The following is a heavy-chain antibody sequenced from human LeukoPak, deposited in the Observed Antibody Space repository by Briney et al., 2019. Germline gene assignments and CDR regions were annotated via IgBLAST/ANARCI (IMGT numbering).Heavy chain of an antibody. J-gene: IGHJ5*02. CDR3: VRDLTIVGVAQVHH. Sequence: GGSLRLSCEASGFTFSSYGMHWVRQAPGKGLEWISYISTNSGTIWYADSVKGRFSISRDNAKNSLFLHMNSLRAEDTAVYYCVRDLTIVGVAQVHHWGQGTLVTVSS. CDR2: ISTNSGTI. D-gene: IGHD1-26*01. CDR1: GFTFSSYG. V-gene: IGHV3-48*01.